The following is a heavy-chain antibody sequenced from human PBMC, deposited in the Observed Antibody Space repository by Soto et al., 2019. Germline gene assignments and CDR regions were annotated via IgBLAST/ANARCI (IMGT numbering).Heavy chain of an antibody. CDR2: ISATGGGT. J-gene: IGHJ6*02. CDR1: GFKFSNYA. Sequence: GGSLRLSCAASGFKFSNYAMSWVRQAPGKGLEWVSLISATGGGTYYADSVKGRFTISRDNSKNTLYLQMNSLRAEDTAVYYCAKCLFDYSNFNGLYYYYGMDVWGQGTTVTVSS. CDR3: AKCLFDYSNFNGLYYYYGMDV. V-gene: IGHV3-23*01. D-gene: IGHD4-4*01.